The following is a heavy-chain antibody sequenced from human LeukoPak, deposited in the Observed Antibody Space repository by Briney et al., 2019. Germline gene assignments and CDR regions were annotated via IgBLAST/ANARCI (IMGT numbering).Heavy chain of an antibody. CDR1: GFSVSSSY. Sequence: GGSLRLSCAASGFSVSSSYMGWVRQAAGKGLEWVSVIYSAGSTYYPDSVKGRFTISRDNSQNMLYLQMDSLRAEDTAVYYCARLYDSSAYGAFVIWGQGTMVTVSS. J-gene: IGHJ3*02. CDR2: IYSAGST. CDR3: ARLYDSSAYGAFVI. V-gene: IGHV3-66*02. D-gene: IGHD3-22*01.